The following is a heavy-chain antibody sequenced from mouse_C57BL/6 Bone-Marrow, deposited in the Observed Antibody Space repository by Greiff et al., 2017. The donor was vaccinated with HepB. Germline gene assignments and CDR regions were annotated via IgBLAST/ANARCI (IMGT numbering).Heavy chain of an antibody. CDR1: GYTFTDYN. V-gene: IGHV1-22*01. CDR2: INPNNGGT. D-gene: IGHD2-5*01. Sequence: EVQLQQSGPELVKPGASVKMSCKASGYTFTDYNMHWVKQSHGKSLEWIGYINPNNGGTSYNQKFKGKATLTANKSSSTAYMELRSLTSEDSAVYYCARVSNYLAWFAYWGQGTLVTVSA. CDR3: ARVSNYLAWFAY. J-gene: IGHJ3*01.